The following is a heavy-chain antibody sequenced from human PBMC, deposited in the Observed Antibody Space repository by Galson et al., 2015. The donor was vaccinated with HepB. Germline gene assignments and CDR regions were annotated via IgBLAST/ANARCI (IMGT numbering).Heavy chain of an antibody. D-gene: IGHD5-18*01. CDR3: ARDNVDTAMVTGFDY. CDR1: GFTLSDYY. Sequence: SLRLSCAASGFTLSDYYMSWIRQAPGKGLEWVSYISSSSSYTNYADSVKGRFTISRDNAKNSLYLQINSLRAEDTAVYYCARDNVDTAMVTGFDYWCQGTLVTVSS. V-gene: IGHV3-11*06. CDR2: ISSSSSYT. J-gene: IGHJ4*02.